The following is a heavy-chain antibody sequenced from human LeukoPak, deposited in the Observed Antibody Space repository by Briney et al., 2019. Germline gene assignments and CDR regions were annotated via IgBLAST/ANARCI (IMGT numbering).Heavy chain of an antibody. Sequence: SETLSLTCAVYGGSFSGYYWSWIRRPPGKGLEWIGEINHSGSTNYNPSLKSRVTISVDTSKNQFSLKLSSVTAADTAVYYCARGRDGYPGEVLGYWGQGTLVTVSS. CDR2: INHSGST. V-gene: IGHV4-34*01. CDR3: ARGRDGYPGEVLGY. D-gene: IGHD5-24*01. J-gene: IGHJ4*02. CDR1: GGSFSGYY.